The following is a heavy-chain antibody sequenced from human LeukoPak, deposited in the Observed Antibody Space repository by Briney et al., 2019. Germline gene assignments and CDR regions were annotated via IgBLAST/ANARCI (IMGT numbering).Heavy chain of an antibody. Sequence: SETLSLTCTVSGGSLSSGGYYWSWLRQHPGTGLEWIGYIYYSGSTYYNPSLKSRVTISVDTSKNQFSLKLSSVTAADTAVYCCARVGFLERTRFDPWGQGTLVTVSS. CDR3: ARVGFLERTRFDP. CDR1: GGSLSSGGYY. V-gene: IGHV4-31*03. D-gene: IGHD3-3*02. CDR2: IYYSGST. J-gene: IGHJ5*02.